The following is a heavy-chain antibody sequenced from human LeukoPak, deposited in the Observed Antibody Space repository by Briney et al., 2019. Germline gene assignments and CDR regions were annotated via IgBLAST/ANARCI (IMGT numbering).Heavy chain of an antibody. CDR3: ARGWTGYSYGAAFDY. CDR1: GFTFSRYA. CDR2: ISYDGSNK. J-gene: IGHJ4*02. Sequence: PGGSLRLSCAASGFTFSRYAIHWVRQAPGKGLEWVAVISYDGSNKYYADSVKGRFTISRDNSKNTLYLQMNSLRGEDTAVYYCARGWTGYSYGAAFDYWGQGTLVTVSS. V-gene: IGHV3-30*01. D-gene: IGHD5-18*01.